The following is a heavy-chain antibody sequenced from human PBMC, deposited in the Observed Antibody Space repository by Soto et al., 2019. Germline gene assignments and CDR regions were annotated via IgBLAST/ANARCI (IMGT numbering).Heavy chain of an antibody. CDR1: GGSISSGDYY. Sequence: PSETLSLTCTVSGGSISSGDYYWSWIRQPPGKGLEWIGYIYYSGSTYYNPSLKSRVTISVDTSKNQFSLKLSSVTAADTAVYYCARWLDWSHFDYWGQGTLVTVSS. D-gene: IGHD3-9*01. V-gene: IGHV4-30-4*01. CDR3: ARWLDWSHFDY. CDR2: IYYSGST. J-gene: IGHJ4*02.